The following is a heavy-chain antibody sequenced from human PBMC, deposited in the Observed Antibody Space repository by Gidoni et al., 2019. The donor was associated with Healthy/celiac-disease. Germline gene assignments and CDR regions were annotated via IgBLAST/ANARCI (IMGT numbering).Heavy chain of an antibody. CDR2: ISYDGSNK. V-gene: IGHV3-30*18. D-gene: IGHD3-22*01. CDR3: AKDPYYYDSSGYFDY. CDR1: GFTFSSYG. Sequence: QVQLVESGGGVVQPGRSLRLSCAASGFTFSSYGMHWVRQAPGKGLEWGAVISYDGSNKYYADSVKGRFTISRDNSKNTLYLQMNSLRAEDTAVYYCAKDPYYYDSSGYFDYWGQGTLVTVSS. J-gene: IGHJ4*02.